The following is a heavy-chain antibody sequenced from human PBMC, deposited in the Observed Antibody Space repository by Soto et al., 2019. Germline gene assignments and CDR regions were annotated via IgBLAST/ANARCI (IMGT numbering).Heavy chain of an antibody. D-gene: IGHD4-17*01. CDR1: GYSFTSYW. Sequence: GESMKISCKGAGYSFTSYWIGWVRKMPWKSLEWMGIIYPGDSDTRYSPSFQGQVTISADKSISTAYLQWSSLKASDTAMYYCARDYGGNSGYYYYGMDVWGQGTTVTVSS. CDR3: ARDYGGNSGYYYYGMDV. J-gene: IGHJ6*02. V-gene: IGHV5-51*01. CDR2: IYPGDSDT.